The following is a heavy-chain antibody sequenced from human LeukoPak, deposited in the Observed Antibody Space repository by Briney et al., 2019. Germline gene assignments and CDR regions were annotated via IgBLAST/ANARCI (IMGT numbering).Heavy chain of an antibody. CDR2: LNLDGSDK. D-gene: IGHD1-1*01. Sequence: GGSLRLSCVVSGFTFSESWMGWVRQAPGKGLGWVASLNLDGSDKYYVDSVKGRSTISRDNAKNSLYLQMDSLRVEDTAVYYCAKGKRYPDYWGQGTLVTVSS. J-gene: IGHJ4*02. CDR1: GFTFSESW. CDR3: AKGKRYPDY. V-gene: IGHV3-7*03.